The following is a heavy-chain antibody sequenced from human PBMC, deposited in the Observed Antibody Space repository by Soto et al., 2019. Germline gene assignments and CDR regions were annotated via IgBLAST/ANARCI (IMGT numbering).Heavy chain of an antibody. CDR2: IIPIFGTA. J-gene: IGHJ6*02. CDR1: GGTFSSYA. CDR3: ARDWLRYKLGGMDV. D-gene: IGHD3-9*01. Sequence: QVQLGQSGAEVKKPGSSVLVSCKASGGTFSSYAISWVRQAPGQGLEWMGGIIPIFGTANYAQKFQGRVTITADESTSTAYMELSSLRSEDTAVYYCARDWLRYKLGGMDVWGQGTTVTVSS. V-gene: IGHV1-69*01.